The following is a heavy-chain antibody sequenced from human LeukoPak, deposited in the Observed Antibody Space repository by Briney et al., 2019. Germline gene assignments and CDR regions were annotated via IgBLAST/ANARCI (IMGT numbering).Heavy chain of an antibody. CDR1: GYIFINHG. D-gene: IGHD1-14*01. CDR3: GRWAPNPNDS. Sequence: ASVKVSCKASGYIFINHGISWVRQAPGQGLERMGWISAYNGRTEYAPKFQDRVTMTTDTSTTTAYMELRSLTSDDTAVYYCGRWAPNPNDSWGQGTLVTVS. V-gene: IGHV1-18*04. J-gene: IGHJ5*01. CDR2: ISAYNGRT.